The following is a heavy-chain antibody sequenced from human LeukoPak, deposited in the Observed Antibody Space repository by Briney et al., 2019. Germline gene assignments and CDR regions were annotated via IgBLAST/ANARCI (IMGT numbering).Heavy chain of an antibody. CDR3: AKRGVVIRGILVIGYHQEAYHYDF. V-gene: IGHV3-23*01. Sequence: TGGSLRLSCVVSGISLSNYAMTWVRQAPGKGLEWVSYIGERGGSTTYADSVKGRFTISRDTSLNTLYLQMNNLRGEDTAVYFCAKRGVVIRGILVIGYHQEAYHYDFWGQGVLVTVSS. J-gene: IGHJ4*02. D-gene: IGHD3-10*01. CDR1: GISLSNYA. CDR2: IGERGGST.